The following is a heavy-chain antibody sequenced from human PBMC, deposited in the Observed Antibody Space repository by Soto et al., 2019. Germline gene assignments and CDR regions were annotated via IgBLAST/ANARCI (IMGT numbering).Heavy chain of an antibody. V-gene: IGHV4-39*07. Sequence: SETLSLTCTVSGDSITSNSYFWAWIRQTPGKGLEWIGSIYYSGTTYYNPSLKSRVTISVDRSKNQFSLKLSSVTAADTAVYYCARVRGYSYGYGLFDYWGQGTLVTVSS. CDR2: IYYSGTT. CDR1: GDSITSNSYF. CDR3: ARVRGYSYGYGLFDY. J-gene: IGHJ4*02. D-gene: IGHD5-18*01.